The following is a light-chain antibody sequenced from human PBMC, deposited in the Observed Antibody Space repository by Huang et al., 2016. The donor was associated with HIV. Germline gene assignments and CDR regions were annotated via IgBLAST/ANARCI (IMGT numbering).Light chain of an antibody. Sequence: EIVLTQSPGTLSLSPGERATLPCRASQSGSSSYLAWYRQRPGQAPRLVIYGTSNSATGIPDRVSGSGSGTDFTLTISRLEPEDFAVYYCQQYGSSYTFGQGTKLEIK. J-gene: IGKJ2*01. CDR3: QQYGSSYT. CDR1: QSGSSSY. CDR2: GTS. V-gene: IGKV3-20*01.